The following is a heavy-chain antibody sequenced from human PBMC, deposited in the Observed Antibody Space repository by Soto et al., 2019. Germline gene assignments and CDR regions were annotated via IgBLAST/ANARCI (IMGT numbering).Heavy chain of an antibody. CDR2: VCPGGRT. J-gene: IGHJ5*02. Sequence: QVRLQQWGAGLVRPSETLSLTCAVYGGSFDNYCWSWIRQPPGQGLEWIGEVCPGGRTNYSPTLKREVKIAVEGPKSQCALRLTSVTVADTAVYDGARGDYGQYDAYNWVDPWGQANLVIVGS. V-gene: IGHV4-34*02. CDR3: ARGDYGQYDAYNWVDP. D-gene: IGHD3-10*01. CDR1: GGSFDNYC.